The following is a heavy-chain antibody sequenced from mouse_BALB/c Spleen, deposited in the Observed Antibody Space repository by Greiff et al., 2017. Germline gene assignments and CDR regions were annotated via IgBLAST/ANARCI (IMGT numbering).Heavy chain of an antibody. J-gene: IGHJ4*01. CDR2: IRNKANDSTT. CDR1: GFTFSDFY. Sequence: DVMLVESGGGLVQPGGSLRFSCATSGFTFSDFYMEWVRQPPGKRLEWIAAIRNKANDSTTAYSASVKGPFIVSRDTSQSILDLQMNARRADDTAIDYCARDARCYAKDYWGQGTSVTVSS. V-gene: IGHV7-1*02. CDR3: ARDARCYAKDY.